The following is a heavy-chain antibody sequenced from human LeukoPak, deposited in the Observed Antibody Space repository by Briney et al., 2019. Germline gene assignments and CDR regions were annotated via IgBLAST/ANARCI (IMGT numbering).Heavy chain of an antibody. Sequence: ASVKVSCKASGYTFTSYGIGWVRQAPGQGLEWMGWISAYNGNTNYAQKLQGRVTMTTDTSTSTAYMELRSLRSDDAAVYYCARDVLRFLEWSSAVDYWGQGTLVTVSS. J-gene: IGHJ4*02. V-gene: IGHV1-18*01. D-gene: IGHD3-3*01. CDR3: ARDVLRFLEWSSAVDY. CDR1: GYTFTSYG. CDR2: ISAYNGNT.